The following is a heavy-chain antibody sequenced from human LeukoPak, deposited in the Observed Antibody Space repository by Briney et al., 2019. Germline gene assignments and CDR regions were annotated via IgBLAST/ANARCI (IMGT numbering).Heavy chain of an antibody. CDR2: LRGNGDT. V-gene: IGHV3-23*01. J-gene: IGHJ4*02. D-gene: IGHD1-1*01. CDR1: GFTFSSYA. CDR3: AEASWVSNADAVL. Sequence: GGSLRLSCAASGFTFSSYAMSWVREAPARGLEWVSSLRGNGDTFYADSVKGRFTLSRDDSRNTVYLQLNNLRVEDTAVYYCAEASWVSNADAVLWDQGTVVTVSS.